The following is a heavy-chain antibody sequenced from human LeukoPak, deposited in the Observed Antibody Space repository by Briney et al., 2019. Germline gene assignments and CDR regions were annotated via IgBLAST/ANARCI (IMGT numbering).Heavy chain of an antibody. V-gene: IGHV3-48*02. CDR2: ISSSSSST. J-gene: IGHJ4*02. D-gene: IGHD3-22*01. CDR1: GFTFSSYG. CDR3: ARASPSGYDY. Sequence: GGSLRLSCAAYGFTFSSYGMNWVRQAPGKGLEWVSYISSSSSSTYYADSVKGRFTISRDNGKSSLYLQMNSLRDEDTAVYYCARASPSGYDYWGQGTLVTVSS.